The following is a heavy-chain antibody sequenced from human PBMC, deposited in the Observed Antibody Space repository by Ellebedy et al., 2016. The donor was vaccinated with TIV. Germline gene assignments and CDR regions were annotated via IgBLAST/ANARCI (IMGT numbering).Heavy chain of an antibody. CDR2: ISSGGIT. J-gene: IGHJ6*02. CDR3: GKGSGTMDV. Sequence: PGGSLRLSCAASGFTFSASGMTWARQAPGKGLEWVSGISSGGITYYADSVRGRFTISRDNSKNTLYLQMNSLRAEDTATYYCGKGSGTMDVWGQGTTVTVSS. CDR1: GFTFSASG. D-gene: IGHD1-1*01. V-gene: IGHV3-23*01.